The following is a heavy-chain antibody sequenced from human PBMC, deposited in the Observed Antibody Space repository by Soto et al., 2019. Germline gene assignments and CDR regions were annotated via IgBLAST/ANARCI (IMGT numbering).Heavy chain of an antibody. CDR1: GYTFIGCY. CDR2: INANSGGT. J-gene: IGHJ6*02. CDR3: PPSPLTILGPLDV. V-gene: IGHV1-2*02. D-gene: IGHD3-3*01. Sequence: ASVNVSCKPSGYTFIGCYIHWVRQAPGQGLECMGWINANSGGTNYAQKFRGRVTMTRDTSTSTAYMDLSSLRSDDTAVYYCPPSPLTILGPLDVCGQGTTVTFSS.